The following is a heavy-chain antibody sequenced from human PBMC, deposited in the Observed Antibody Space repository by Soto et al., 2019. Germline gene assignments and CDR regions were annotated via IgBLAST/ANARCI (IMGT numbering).Heavy chain of an antibody. J-gene: IGHJ6*02. CDR3: ARAIVVTIGGMDV. CDR2: IYYSGST. V-gene: IGHV4-30-4*01. CDR1: CGSINSADYY. Sequence: SETLSLTCTVSCGSINSADYYWSWVRQPPGKGLEWIGYIYYSGSTYLNPSLKSRGSISKDTSRNQFSLRLSSVTAADTAVYYCARAIVVTIGGMDVWGQGTTVTVSS. D-gene: IGHD5-12*01.